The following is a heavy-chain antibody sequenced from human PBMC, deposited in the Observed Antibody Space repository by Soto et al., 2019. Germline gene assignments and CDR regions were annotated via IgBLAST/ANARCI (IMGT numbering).Heavy chain of an antibody. V-gene: IGHV1-69*12. J-gene: IGHJ4*02. Sequence: QVQLAQSGAEVKKPESSVKVSCKAPGGTFSTYAISWVRQAPGQGLEWMGGIIPMFGTANYAQRFQDRVTITADESTNTVYMELSSLRSEDTAVYFCASGIQLWLRRINNGYSDWGQGTLVTVSS. CDR3: ASGIQLWLRRINNGYSD. CDR2: IIPMFGTA. D-gene: IGHD5-18*01. CDR1: GGTFSTYA.